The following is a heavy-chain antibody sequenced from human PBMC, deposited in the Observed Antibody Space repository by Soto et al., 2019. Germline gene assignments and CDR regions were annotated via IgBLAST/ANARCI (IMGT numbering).Heavy chain of an antibody. J-gene: IGHJ4*02. D-gene: IGHD3-9*01. Sequence: PGGSLRLSCAASGFTVSNSYMSWVRQAPGKGLEWVSAIYSGGSTYYADSVKGRFTISRDNTQNSLFLLMNSLRAEDTAVYYCARDKDWAFDYWGQGTLVTVSS. V-gene: IGHV3-66*01. CDR2: IYSGGST. CDR3: ARDKDWAFDY. CDR1: GFTVSNSY.